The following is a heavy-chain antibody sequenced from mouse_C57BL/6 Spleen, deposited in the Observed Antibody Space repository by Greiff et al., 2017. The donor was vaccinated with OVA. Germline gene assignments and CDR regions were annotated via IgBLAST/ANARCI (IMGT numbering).Heavy chain of an antibody. D-gene: IGHD2-1*01. Sequence: EVQGVESGPGMVKPSQSLSLTCTVTGYSITSGYDWHWIRHFPGNKLEWMGYISYSGSTNYNPSLKSRISITHDTSKNHFFLELNSVTTEDTATDYCARGPIYYGGGYFDYWGQGTTLTVSS. CDR2: ISYSGST. V-gene: IGHV3-1*01. CDR3: ARGPIYYGGGYFDY. J-gene: IGHJ2*01. CDR1: GYSITSGYD.